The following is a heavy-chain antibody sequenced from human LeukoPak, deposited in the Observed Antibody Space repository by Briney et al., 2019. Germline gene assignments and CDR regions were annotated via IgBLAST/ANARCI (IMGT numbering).Heavy chain of an antibody. CDR1: GYTFTSYA. CDR3: ARVSYDYYSMDV. V-gene: IGHV1-3*01. CDR2: INAGNGNT. J-gene: IGHJ6*02. D-gene: IGHD5/OR15-5a*01. Sequence: ASVKVSCKASGYTFTSYAMHWVRQAPGQRLEWMGWINAGNGNTKYSQKFQGRVTITRDTSASTAYMELSSLRSEDTAVYYCARVSYDYYSMDVWGQGTTVTVSS.